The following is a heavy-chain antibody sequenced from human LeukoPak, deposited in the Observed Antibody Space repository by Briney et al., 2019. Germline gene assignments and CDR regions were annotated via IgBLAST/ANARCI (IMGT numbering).Heavy chain of an antibody. CDR2: IYTSGST. D-gene: IGHD5-12*01. CDR1: GGSISSYY. Sequence: PSETLSLTCTVSGGSISSYYWSWIRQPAGKGLEWIGRIYTSGSTNYNPSLKSRVTMSVDTSKNQFSLKLSSVTAADTAVYYCARNTAGYLYYYMDVWGRGTTVTVSS. CDR3: ARNTAGYLYYYMDV. J-gene: IGHJ6*03. V-gene: IGHV4-4*07.